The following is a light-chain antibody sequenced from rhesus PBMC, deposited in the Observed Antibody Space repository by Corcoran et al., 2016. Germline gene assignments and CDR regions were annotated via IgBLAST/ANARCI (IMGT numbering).Light chain of an antibody. CDR3: MQALQTPLT. V-gene: IGKV2-73*01. CDR1: QSLLHSDGRTY. Sequence: DIVMTQTPPSLPVTPGEPASISCRSSQSLLHSDGRTYLYWYLQKPGQPPRLLSFRFSNRFSGVPERFSGSGSGTDFTLKISRVEAEDVGVYYCMQALQTPLTFGGGTKVELK. CDR2: RFS. J-gene: IGKJ4*01.